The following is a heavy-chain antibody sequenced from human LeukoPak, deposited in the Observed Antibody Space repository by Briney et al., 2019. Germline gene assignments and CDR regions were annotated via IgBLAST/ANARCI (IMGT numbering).Heavy chain of an antibody. CDR1: GYPINNAYY. D-gene: IGHD2-2*01. J-gene: IGHJ6*03. Sequence: PSETLSLTCAVSGYPINNAYYWVGIRQPPGKGLEWIGSLYHPDSTYYNPSLKSRVNMSVDTSRNQFSLKLSFVTAADTAVYYCARQYDSYFYYYLDLWGTGTTVTVSS. CDR3: ARQYDSYFYYYLDL. CDR2: LYHPDST. V-gene: IGHV4-38-2*01.